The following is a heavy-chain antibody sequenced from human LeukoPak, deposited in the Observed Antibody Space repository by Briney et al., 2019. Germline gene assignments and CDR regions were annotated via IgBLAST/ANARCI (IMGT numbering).Heavy chain of an antibody. CDR3: VRDLRELLGRNYYYYYMDV. Sequence: GGSLRVSCAASGFTFSSYWMSWVRQAPGKGLEWVANIKRDGSEKYYVESVKGRFTISRDNAKNSLYLQMNSLRAEDTAVYYCVRDLRELLGRNYYYYYMDVWGKGTTVTVSS. V-gene: IGHV3-7*01. CDR1: GFTFSSYW. J-gene: IGHJ6*03. D-gene: IGHD3-10*01. CDR2: IKRDGSEK.